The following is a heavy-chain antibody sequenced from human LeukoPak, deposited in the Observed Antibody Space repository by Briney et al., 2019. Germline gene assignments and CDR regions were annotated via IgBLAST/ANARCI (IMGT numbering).Heavy chain of an antibody. CDR1: GFTFSSYW. CDR3: ARLAITMVRGVISGDYYYYYYMDV. Sequence: GGSLRLSCAASGFTFSSYWMSWVRQAPGKGLEWVANIKQDGSEKYYVDSVKGRFTISRDNAKNSLYLQMNSLRAEDTAVYYCARLAITMVRGVISGDYYYYYYMDVWGKGTTVTISS. D-gene: IGHD3-10*01. V-gene: IGHV3-7*01. CDR2: IKQDGSEK. J-gene: IGHJ6*03.